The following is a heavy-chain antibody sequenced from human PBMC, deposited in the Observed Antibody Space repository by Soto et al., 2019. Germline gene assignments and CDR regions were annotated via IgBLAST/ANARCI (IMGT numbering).Heavy chain of an antibody. J-gene: IGHJ2*01. D-gene: IGHD1-26*01. Sequence: QVQLVQSGAEVKKPGASVKVSCKASGYTFTSYAMHCVRQAPGQRLEWMGWINAGNGNTKYSQNFQGRVTITRDTSASTAYMELSSLRSEDTAVYYCARGGSLYWYFDLWGRGTLVTVSS. CDR1: GYTFTSYA. V-gene: IGHV1-3*01. CDR3: ARGGSLYWYFDL. CDR2: INAGNGNT.